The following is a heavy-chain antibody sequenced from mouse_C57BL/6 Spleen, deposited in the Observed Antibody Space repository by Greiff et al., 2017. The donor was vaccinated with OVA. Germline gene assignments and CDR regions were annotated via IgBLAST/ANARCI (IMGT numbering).Heavy chain of an antibody. V-gene: IGHV1-81*01. CDR2: IYPRSGNT. Sequence: QVQLQQSGAELARPGASVKLSCKASGYTFTSYGISWVKQRTGQGLEWIGEIYPRSGNTYYNEKFKGKATLTADKSSSTAYMELRSLTSADSAVYFCARWDYDGPYAMDYWGQGTSVTVSS. CDR1: GYTFTSYG. D-gene: IGHD2-3*01. J-gene: IGHJ4*01. CDR3: ARWDYDGPYAMDY.